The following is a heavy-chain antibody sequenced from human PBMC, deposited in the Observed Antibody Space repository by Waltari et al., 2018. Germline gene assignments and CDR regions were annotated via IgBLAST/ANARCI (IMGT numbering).Heavy chain of an antibody. CDR1: GFTFRSYG. J-gene: IGHJ4*02. Sequence: QVHLVESGGGVVQPGRSPRLSWAASGFTFRSYGMHWVRQAPGKGLEGVAVIWNDGSKEYYADSVRGRFTISRDNSKNTLYLQMNSLRAEDTAVYYCARDDYTSGWFLGYWGQGTLVTVSS. D-gene: IGHD6-19*01. CDR3: ARDDYTSGWFLGY. V-gene: IGHV3-33*01. CDR2: IWNDGSKE.